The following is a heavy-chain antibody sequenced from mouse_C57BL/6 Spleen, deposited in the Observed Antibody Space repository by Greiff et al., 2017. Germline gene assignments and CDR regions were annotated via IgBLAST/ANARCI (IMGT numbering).Heavy chain of an antibody. CDR3: ARSDKYGSSSFAY. D-gene: IGHD1-1*01. CDR1: GYSFTSYY. J-gene: IGHJ3*01. Sequence: VQLQQSGPELVKPGASVKISCKASGYSFTSYYIHWVKQRPGQGLEWIGWIYPGSGNTKYNEKFKGKATLTADTSSSTAYMQLSSLTSEDSAVYYCARSDKYGSSSFAYWGQGTLVTGSA. V-gene: IGHV1-66*01. CDR2: IYPGSGNT.